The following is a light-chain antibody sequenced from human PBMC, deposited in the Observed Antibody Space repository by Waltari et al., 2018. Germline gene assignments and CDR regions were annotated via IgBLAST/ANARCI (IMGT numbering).Light chain of an antibody. J-gene: IGKJ4*01. CDR1: QGIHSY. CDR3: LQLYVYPLT. CDR2: GAS. V-gene: IGKV1-9*01. Sequence: DIPLTQSPSLLSASVGVRFTINCRASQGIHSYFAWYHQKPGNAPKVLIYGASTLQSGVPSRFSGSGSGTEFTLTISSLQPEEFATYYCLQLYVYPLTFGGGTKVDIK.